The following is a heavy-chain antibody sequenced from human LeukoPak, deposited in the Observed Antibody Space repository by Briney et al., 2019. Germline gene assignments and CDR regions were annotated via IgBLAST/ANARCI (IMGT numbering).Heavy chain of an antibody. Sequence: PPGGSLRLSCAASGFDFDDYMMPWVRQVPGKGLEWVSLISWDGGTTNYADSVKGRFTISRDNSKNSLYFLMNDLTAEDTAFYYCARGGYGGVFDYWGQGTLVTVSS. V-gene: IGHV3-43D*04. CDR3: ARGGYGGVFDY. J-gene: IGHJ4*02. D-gene: IGHD4-23*01. CDR1: GFDFDDYM. CDR2: ISWDGGTT.